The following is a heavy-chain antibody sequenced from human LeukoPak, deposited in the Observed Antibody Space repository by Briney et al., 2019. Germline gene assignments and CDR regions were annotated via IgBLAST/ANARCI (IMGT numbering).Heavy chain of an antibody. J-gene: IGHJ2*01. V-gene: IGHV4-39*07. D-gene: IGHD3-9*01. CDR3: ARVPGTYYDILTGYYHYWYFDL. CDR2: SGXT. Sequence: SGXTYYNPSLKSRVTISVDTSKNQFSLKLSSVTAADTAVYYCARVPGTYYDILTGYYHYWYFDLWGRGTLVTVSS.